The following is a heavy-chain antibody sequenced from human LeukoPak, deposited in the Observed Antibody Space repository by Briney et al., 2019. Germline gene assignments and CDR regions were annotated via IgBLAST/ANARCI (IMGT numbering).Heavy chain of an antibody. D-gene: IGHD3-10*01. CDR1: GGSISSGGYY. Sequence: PSETLSLTCTVSGGSISSGGYYWSWIRQHPGKGLEWIGYIYYSGSTYYNPSLKSRVTISVDTSKNQFSLKLSSVTAADTAVYYCARGNSGSYYKFDYWGQGTLVTVSS. CDR3: ARGNSGSYYKFDY. V-gene: IGHV4-31*03. CDR2: IYYSGST. J-gene: IGHJ4*02.